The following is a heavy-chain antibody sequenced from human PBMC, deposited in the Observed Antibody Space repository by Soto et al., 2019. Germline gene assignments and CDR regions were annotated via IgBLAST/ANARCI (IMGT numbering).Heavy chain of an antibody. CDR2: INHSGRV. J-gene: IGHJ5*01. D-gene: IGHD3-22*01. CDR3: STRAYDTTGYYRFDP. CDR1: GGSFSGHS. V-gene: IGHV4-34*01. Sequence: SETLSLTCAVYGGSFSGHSWTWIRQSPGKGLEWIGDINHSGRVNYSPSLKSRVTISLDTSKNQFSLTLSAVTAADTAMYYCSTRAYDTTGYYRFDPWGQGTLVT.